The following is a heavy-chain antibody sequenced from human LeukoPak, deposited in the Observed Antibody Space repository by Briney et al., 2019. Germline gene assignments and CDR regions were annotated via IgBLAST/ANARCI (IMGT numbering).Heavy chain of an antibody. J-gene: IGHJ4*02. V-gene: IGHV4-39*01. Sequence: PSEALSLTCTVSGGSISSYYWGWIRQPPGKGLEWIGSIYYSGSTYYNPSLKSRVTISVDTSKNQFSLKLSSVTAADTAVYYCARGSKGNLYSSSWSYFDYWGQGTLVTVSS. D-gene: IGHD6-13*01. CDR1: GGSISSYY. CDR3: ARGSKGNLYSSSWSYFDY. CDR2: IYYSGST.